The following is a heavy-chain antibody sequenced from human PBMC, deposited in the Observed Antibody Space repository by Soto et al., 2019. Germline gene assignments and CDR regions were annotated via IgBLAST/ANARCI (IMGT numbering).Heavy chain of an antibody. J-gene: IGHJ4*02. Sequence: GASVKVSCKASGYSIVNFGFSWVRQAPGQGLEWMGWISGSSGETRYAQKLQGRVTMTTDTSTGTAYMELRSLNSDDTAVYYCARDFFSSSSSHYFDIWGQGTLVTVSS. D-gene: IGHD6-6*01. CDR3: ARDFFSSSSSHYFDI. V-gene: IGHV1-18*01. CDR1: GYSIVNFG. CDR2: ISGSSGET.